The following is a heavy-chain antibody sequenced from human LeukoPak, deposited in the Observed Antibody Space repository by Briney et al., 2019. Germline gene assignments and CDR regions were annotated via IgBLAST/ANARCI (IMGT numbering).Heavy chain of an antibody. Sequence: GGSLRLSCAASGFTLSIHAMNWVRQAPGKGLEWVSVITGNSVNTFYADSVKGRFTISRDNAKNSLYLQMNSLRDEDTAMYYCTRGPSGSYIDAFDIWGQGTLVTVSS. J-gene: IGHJ3*02. CDR1: GFTLSIHA. D-gene: IGHD1-26*01. CDR3: TRGPSGSYIDAFDI. V-gene: IGHV3-23*01. CDR2: ITGNSVNT.